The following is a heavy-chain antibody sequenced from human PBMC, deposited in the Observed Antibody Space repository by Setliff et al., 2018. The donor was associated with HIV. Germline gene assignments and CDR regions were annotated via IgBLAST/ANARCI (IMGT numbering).Heavy chain of an antibody. J-gene: IGHJ5*02. CDR2: VYNSGIT. Sequence: SETLSLTCAVSGGTVSSPSYYWGWIRQPPGKGLEWIGSVYNSGITFKNPSLKSRVSISVDRSGNQFSLRLTSVTAADTAVYYCATCRHRPSNWFDPWGQGTVVTVS. CDR1: GGTVSSPSYY. V-gene: IGHV4-39*07. CDR3: ATCRHRPSNWFDP.